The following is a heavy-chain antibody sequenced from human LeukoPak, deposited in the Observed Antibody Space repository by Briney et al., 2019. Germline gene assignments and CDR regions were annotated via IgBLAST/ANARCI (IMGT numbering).Heavy chain of an antibody. V-gene: IGHV3-33*01. D-gene: IGHD4-17*01. CDR1: GFTFSSYG. CDR2: IWYDGSNK. CDR3: ARGDGDYGGYWYFDL. J-gene: IGHJ2*01. Sequence: GGSLRLSCAASGFTFSSYGMHWVRQAPGKGLEWVAVIWYDGSNKYYADSVKGRFTISRDNSKNTLYLQMNSLRAEDTAVYYCARGDGDYGGYWYFDLWGRGTLVTASS.